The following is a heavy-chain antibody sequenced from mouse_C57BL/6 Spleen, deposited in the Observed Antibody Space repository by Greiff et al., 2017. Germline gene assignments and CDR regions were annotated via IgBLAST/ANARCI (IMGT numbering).Heavy chain of an antibody. CDR1: GFTFSDYG. CDR2: ISSGSSTI. D-gene: IGHD2-4*01. Sequence: EVMLVESGGGLVKPGGSLKLSCAASGFTFSDYGMHWVRQAPEKGLEWVAYISSGSSTIYYADTVKGRFTISRDNAKNTLFLQMTSLRSEDTAMYCCAIDYDGAWCAYGGQGTLVTVSA. V-gene: IGHV5-17*01. J-gene: IGHJ3*01. CDR3: AIDYDGAWCAY.